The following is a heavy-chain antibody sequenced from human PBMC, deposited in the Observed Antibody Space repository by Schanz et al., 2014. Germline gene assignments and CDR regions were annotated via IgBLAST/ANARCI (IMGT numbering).Heavy chain of an antibody. J-gene: IGHJ4*02. Sequence: EVHLLESGGGLVEPGGSLRLSCATSGFSLDIFAVSWVRQAPGKGLEWVSSFNDGGVNKYYADSVKGRFTISSDNSKSTLYLQMSSLRAEDTAVYYCARIGGSVFDYWAQGTLVTVSS. V-gene: IGHV3-23*01. D-gene: IGHD3-10*01. CDR3: ARIGGSVFDY. CDR1: GFSLDIFA. CDR2: FNDGGVNK.